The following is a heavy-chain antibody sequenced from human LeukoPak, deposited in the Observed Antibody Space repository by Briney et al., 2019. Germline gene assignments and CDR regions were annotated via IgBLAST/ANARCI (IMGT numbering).Heavy chain of an antibody. V-gene: IGHV4-39*01. J-gene: IGHJ4*02. CDR3: VRLWLRWGIDY. Sequence: SETLSLTCAISGGSISVTPYYWGWIRQPPGKGLEWIGSIYYSGSTYYNPSLKSRLTISVDTSKNQFSLRVSSVTAADTAVYYCVRLWLRWGIDYWGQGSLVSVSS. CDR2: IYYSGST. CDR1: GGSISVTPYY. D-gene: IGHD5-12*01.